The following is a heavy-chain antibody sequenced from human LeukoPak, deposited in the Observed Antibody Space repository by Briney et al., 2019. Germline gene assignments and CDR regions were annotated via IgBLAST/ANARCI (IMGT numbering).Heavy chain of an antibody. Sequence: GGSLRLSCATSGFSFSSYAMSWVRQAPGKGLEWVSSISGSGGSTYYADSVKGRFTISRDNSKNTLYLQMNSLRAEDTAVYYCAKAWVKYYDSSGAGFDYWGQGTLVTVSS. CDR1: GFSFSSYA. CDR3: AKAWVKYYDSSGAGFDY. J-gene: IGHJ4*02. V-gene: IGHV3-23*01. CDR2: ISGSGGST. D-gene: IGHD3-22*01.